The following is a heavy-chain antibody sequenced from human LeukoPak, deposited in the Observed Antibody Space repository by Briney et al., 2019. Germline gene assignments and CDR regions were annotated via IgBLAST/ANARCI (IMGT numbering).Heavy chain of an antibody. CDR2: ISGSGGST. D-gene: IGHD1-26*01. CDR3: ARALGGSYFDY. V-gene: IGHV3-23*01. J-gene: IGHJ4*02. Sequence: PGGSLRLSCAASGFTFSSYAMSWVRQAPGKGLEWVSGISGSGGSTYYADSVRGRFTISRDNSKNTLYLQMNSLRAEDTAVYYCARALGGSYFDYWGQGTLVTVSS. CDR1: GFTFSSYA.